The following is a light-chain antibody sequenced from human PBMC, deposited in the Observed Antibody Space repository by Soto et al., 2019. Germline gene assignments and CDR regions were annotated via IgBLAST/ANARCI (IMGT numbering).Light chain of an antibody. Sequence: DIQMTQSPSTLSASVGDRVTITCRASQSISSWLAWYQQKPGKAPKLLIHEASRLESGVPSRFSGSESGTEFTLTISGLHAEEFATYYCQQYTNFPLTFGGGTKVEIK. CDR3: QQYTNFPLT. V-gene: IGKV1-5*01. CDR1: QSISSW. CDR2: EAS. J-gene: IGKJ4*01.